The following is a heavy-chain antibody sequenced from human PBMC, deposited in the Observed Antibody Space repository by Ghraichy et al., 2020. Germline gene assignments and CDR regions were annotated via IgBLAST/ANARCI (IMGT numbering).Heavy chain of an antibody. CDR1: GFTFTNYG. Sequence: GGSLRLSCAASGFTFTNYGMHWVRQAPGKGLEWVAVIWYDGSSEYYADSVKGRFTISRDNSENTLYLEMNSLRAEDTAVYYCARDLWGRYFDYWGQGILVTVSS. CDR2: IWYDGSSE. CDR3: ARDLWGRYFDY. J-gene: IGHJ4*02. V-gene: IGHV3-33*01. D-gene: IGHD3-16*01.